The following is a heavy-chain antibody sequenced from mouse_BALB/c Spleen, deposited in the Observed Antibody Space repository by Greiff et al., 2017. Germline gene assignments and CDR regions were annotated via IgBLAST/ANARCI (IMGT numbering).Heavy chain of an antibody. CDR2: ISSGGST. J-gene: IGHJ2*01. Sequence: DVMLVESGGGLVKPGGSLKLSCAASGFTFSSYAMSWVRQTPEKRLEWVASISSGGSTYYPDSVKGRFTISRDNARNILYLQMSSLRSEDTAMYYCARGRYYGYYWGQGTTLTVSS. CDR3: ARGRYYGYY. CDR1: GFTFSSYA. V-gene: IGHV5-6-5*01. D-gene: IGHD1-2*01.